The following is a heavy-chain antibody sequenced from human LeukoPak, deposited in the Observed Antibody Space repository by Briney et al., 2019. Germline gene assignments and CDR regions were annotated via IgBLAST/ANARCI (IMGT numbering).Heavy chain of an antibody. V-gene: IGHV3-23*01. CDR3: ATLGHSNYTWFDP. J-gene: IGHJ5*02. Sequence: GGSLRLSCAASGFTFSSYAMSWVRQAPGKGLEWVSAISGSGGSTYYADSVKGRFTISRDNSKNTLYLQMNSLRAEDTAIYYCATLGHSNYTWFDPWGQGTLVTVSS. D-gene: IGHD4-11*01. CDR2: ISGSGGST. CDR1: GFTFSSYA.